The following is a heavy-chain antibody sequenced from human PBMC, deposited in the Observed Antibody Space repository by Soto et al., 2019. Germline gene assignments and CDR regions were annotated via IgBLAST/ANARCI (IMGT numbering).Heavy chain of an antibody. V-gene: IGHV4-59*04. CDR3: ARARQIYYFDY. J-gene: IGHJ4*02. Sequence: SETLSLTCTVSGGSISRYYWSWIRQPPGKGLEWIGCIYYSGSTYYNPSLKSRVTISVDTSKNQFSLKLSSVTAADTAVYYCARARQIYYFDYWGQGTLVTVPQ. CDR2: IYYSGST. CDR1: GGSISRYY.